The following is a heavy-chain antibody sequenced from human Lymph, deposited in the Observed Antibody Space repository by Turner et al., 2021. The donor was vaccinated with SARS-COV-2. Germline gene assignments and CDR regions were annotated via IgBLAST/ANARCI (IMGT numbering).Heavy chain of an antibody. CDR2: ISSRGGST. D-gene: IGHD1-1*01. J-gene: IGHJ4*02. Sequence: EVQLLESGGGLVQPGGSLRPSCAASGFTLCSYAMSWVRPGPGKGVEWDSTISSRGGSTYYGGSVKGRFTISRDNSKNTLYLQMNSLRAEDTAVYYCAKGPNWYVLSAVDYWGQGTLVTVSS. V-gene: IGHV3-23*01. CDR3: AKGPNWYVLSAVDY. CDR1: GFTLCSYA.